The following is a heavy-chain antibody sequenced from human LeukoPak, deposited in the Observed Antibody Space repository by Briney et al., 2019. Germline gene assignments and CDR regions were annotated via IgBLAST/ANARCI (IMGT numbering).Heavy chain of an antibody. V-gene: IGHV4-34*01. Sequence: SETLSLTCAVYGGSFSGYYWSWIRQPPGKGLEWIGEINHSGSTNYNPSLKSRVTISVDTSKNQFSLKLSSVTAADTAVYYCARFGLWGAFDIWGQGTMVTVSS. CDR2: INHSGST. CDR3: ARFGLWGAFDI. D-gene: IGHD3/OR15-3a*01. CDR1: GGSFSGYY. J-gene: IGHJ3*02.